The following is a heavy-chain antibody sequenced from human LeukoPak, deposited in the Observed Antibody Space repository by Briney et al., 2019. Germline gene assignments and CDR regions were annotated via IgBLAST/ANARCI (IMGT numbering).Heavy chain of an antibody. D-gene: IGHD3-22*01. V-gene: IGHV3-21*01. Sequence: GGSLRLSCAASGFTFSSYSMNWVRQAPGKGLEWVSSISSSSSYIYYADSVKGRSTISRDNAKNSLYLQMNSLRAEDTAVYYCARDTSPYYYDSSGYFSWGQGILVTVSS. CDR1: GFTFSSYS. CDR3: ARDTSPYYYDSSGYFS. CDR2: ISSSSSYI. J-gene: IGHJ4*02.